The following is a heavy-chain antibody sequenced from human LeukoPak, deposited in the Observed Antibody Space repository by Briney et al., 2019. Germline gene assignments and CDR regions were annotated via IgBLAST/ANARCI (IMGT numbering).Heavy chain of an antibody. CDR1: GFTFSSFD. CDR3: ARVGVGRTFDY. CDR2: VGLAGDT. D-gene: IGHD1-26*01. V-gene: IGHV3-13*01. Sequence: GGSLRLSCAASGFTFSSFDMHWVRQGAGKGLEWVSGVGLAGDTYYPGSVKGRFTISRENAKNSLFLQMSSLRAEDTAVYYCARVGVGRTFDYWGQGTLVTVSS. J-gene: IGHJ4*02.